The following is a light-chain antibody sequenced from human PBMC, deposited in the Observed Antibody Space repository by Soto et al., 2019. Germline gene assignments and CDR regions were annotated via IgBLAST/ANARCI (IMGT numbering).Light chain of an antibody. CDR1: QSVSSSY. CDR3: QEYGSSHT. V-gene: IGKV3-20*01. CDR2: GAS. J-gene: IGKJ2*01. Sequence: EIVLTQSPGTLSLSPGERATLSCRASQSVSSSYLAWYQQKPGQAPRLLIYGASSRATGIPDRFSGSGSGTDFTLTSSRVGPEGFAVYYCQEYGSSHTFGQVTKLEIK.